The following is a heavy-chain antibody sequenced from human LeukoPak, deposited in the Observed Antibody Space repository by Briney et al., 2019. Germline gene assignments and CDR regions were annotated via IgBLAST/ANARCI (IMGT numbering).Heavy chain of an antibody. D-gene: IGHD6-13*01. CDR2: IYYSGST. V-gene: IGHV4-59*01. CDR3: ARGPTGIAAAGIDY. Sequence: PSETLSLTCTVSGGSISSYYGSWIRQPPGKGLEWIGYIYYSGSTNYNPSLKSRVTISVDTSKNQFSLKLSSVTAADTAVYYCARGPTGIAAAGIDYWGQGTLVTVSS. CDR1: GGSISSYY. J-gene: IGHJ4*02.